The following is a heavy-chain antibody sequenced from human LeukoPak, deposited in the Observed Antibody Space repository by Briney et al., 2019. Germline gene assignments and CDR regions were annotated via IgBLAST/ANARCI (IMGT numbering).Heavy chain of an antibody. CDR1: GFTFSSYG. J-gene: IGHJ4*02. V-gene: IGHV3-33*01. CDR3: ARGRAGAARSTNFDY. D-gene: IGHD2/OR15-2a*01. CDR2: IWYDGSNK. Sequence: GGSLRLSCAASGFTFSSYGMHWVRQAPGKGLEWVAVIWYDGSNKYYADSVKGRFTISRDNSKNTLYLQMNSLRAEDTAVCYCARGRAGAARSTNFDYWGQGTLVTVSS.